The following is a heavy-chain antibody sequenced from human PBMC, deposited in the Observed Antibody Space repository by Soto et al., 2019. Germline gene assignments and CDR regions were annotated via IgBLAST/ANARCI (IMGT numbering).Heavy chain of an antibody. CDR1: GASISGFY. Sequence: PSETLSLTCTVSGASISGFYWSLIRTPAGKGLEWIGRIYATGTTDYNPSLKSRVMMSVDTSKKQFSLKLRSVTAADTAVYYCVRDGTKTLRDWFDPWGQGMSVTVSS. D-gene: IGHD1-1*01. V-gene: IGHV4-4*07. CDR2: IYATGTT. J-gene: IGHJ5*02. CDR3: VRDGTKTLRDWFDP.